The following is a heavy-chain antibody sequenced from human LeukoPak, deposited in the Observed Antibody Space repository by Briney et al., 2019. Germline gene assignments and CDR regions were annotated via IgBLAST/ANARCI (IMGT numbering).Heavy chain of an antibody. D-gene: IGHD2/OR15-2a*01. CDR2: IYYGGST. J-gene: IGHJ6*03. CDR1: GYSISSGYY. CDR3: ARVLSNPGGYYYYYMDV. V-gene: IGHV4-61*01. Sequence: SETLSLTCAVSGYSISSGYYWGWIRQPPGKGLEWIGYIYYGGSTNYNPSLKSRVTISVDTSKNQFSLKLSSVTAADTAVYYCARVLSNPGGYYYYYMDVWGKGTTVTVSS.